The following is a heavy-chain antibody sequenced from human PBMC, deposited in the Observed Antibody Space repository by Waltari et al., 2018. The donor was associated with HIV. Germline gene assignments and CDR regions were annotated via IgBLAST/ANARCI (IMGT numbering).Heavy chain of an antibody. CDR3: AKDISANYYDSQGGWYYDL. D-gene: IGHD3-22*01. V-gene: IGHV3-30*18. J-gene: IGHJ2*01. Sequence: QLQLVESGGGVVQPGRSLRLSCAASGFPFKPYALHWVRQAPGKGLEGVAVISYDGSNKDYGDSVKGRVTSSKDNSKSTLYLQMNSLRAEDTAVYYCAKDISANYYDSQGGWYYDLWGRGTLVTVSS. CDR2: ISYDGSNK. CDR1: GFPFKPYA.